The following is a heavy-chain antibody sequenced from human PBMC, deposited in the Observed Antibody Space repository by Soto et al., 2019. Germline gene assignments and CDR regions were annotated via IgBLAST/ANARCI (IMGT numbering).Heavy chain of an antibody. V-gene: IGHV4-38-2*01. CDR3: ARHIWSGSSWYDYYYGMDV. CDR1: SFSISSGYY. CDR2: IYHSGST. D-gene: IGHD6-13*01. Sequence: LSLTCAVSSFSISSGYYWGWVRQPPGKGLEWIGSIYHSGSTHYNPSLKSRVTISVDTSKNQFSLKLSSVTAADTAVYYCARHIWSGSSWYDYYYGMDVWGQGTTVTVSS. J-gene: IGHJ6*02.